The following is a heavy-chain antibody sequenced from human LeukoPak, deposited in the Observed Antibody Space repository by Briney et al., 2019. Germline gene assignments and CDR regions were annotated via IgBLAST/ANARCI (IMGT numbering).Heavy chain of an antibody. V-gene: IGHV3-23*01. CDR1: GFTFSSYA. D-gene: IGHD6-13*01. J-gene: IGHJ5*02. CDR2: ISGSSGST. Sequence: GGSLRLSCSASGFTFSSYAMSWVRQAPGKGLEWGSTISGSSGSTYHADSVKGRFTISRDNSMNTLYLQMNSLRAEDTAVYYCAKESFISSSWYDKPEAWFDPWGQGTLVTVSS. CDR3: AKESFISSSWYDKPEAWFDP.